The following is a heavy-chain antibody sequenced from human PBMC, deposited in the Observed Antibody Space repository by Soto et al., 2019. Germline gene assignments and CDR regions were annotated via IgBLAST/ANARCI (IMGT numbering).Heavy chain of an antibody. CDR2: ISHWSDYT. Sequence: QVQLVESGGGVVKPGGSLRLSCAATGFTFSDYYMSWIRQTPGKGLAWMSYISHWSDYTHFADSVDGRVTISRDNAKNSLYLQMDSLRAEDTGIYYCARTRNDYGDYYFDRWGQGTLVTVSS. V-gene: IGHV3-11*05. CDR1: GFTFSDYY. D-gene: IGHD4-17*01. CDR3: ARTRNDYGDYYFDR. J-gene: IGHJ4*02.